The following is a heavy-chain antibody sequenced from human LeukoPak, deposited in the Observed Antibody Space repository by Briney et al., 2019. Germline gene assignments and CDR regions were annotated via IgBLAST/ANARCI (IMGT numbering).Heavy chain of an antibody. J-gene: IGHJ4*02. V-gene: IGHV4-4*02. CDR3: AGLEGRYSTDWFYFFDY. D-gene: IGHD6-19*01. Sequence: SGTLSLTCIVSGGSISSLNLWSWLRQPPGKGLEWIGEMYLGGTTNFNPSLKSRVTILIDKSKNQLSLQLTSATAADTAVYYCAGLEGRYSTDWFYFFDYWGQGALVTVSS. CDR1: GGSISSLNL. CDR2: MYLGGTT.